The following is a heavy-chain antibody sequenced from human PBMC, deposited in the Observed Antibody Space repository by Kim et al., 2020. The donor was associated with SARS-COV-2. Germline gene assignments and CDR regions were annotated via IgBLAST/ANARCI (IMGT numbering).Heavy chain of an antibody. V-gene: IGHV3-30*18. Sequence: GRSLRLSCAASGFTFSSYGMHWVRQAPGKGLEWVAVISYDGSNKYYADSVKGRFTISRDNSKNTLYLQMNSLRAEDTAVYYCAKDIGSGSSSDNDYWGQG. CDR1: GFTFSSYG. CDR3: AKDIGSGSSSDNDY. D-gene: IGHD6-6*01. CDR2: ISYDGSNK. J-gene: IGHJ4*02.